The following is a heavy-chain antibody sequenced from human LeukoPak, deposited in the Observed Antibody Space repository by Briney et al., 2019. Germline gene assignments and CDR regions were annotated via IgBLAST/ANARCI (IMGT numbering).Heavy chain of an antibody. CDR3: ARGVHYYYGMDV. CDR2: INPNSGGT. V-gene: IGHV1-2*02. J-gene: IGHJ6*02. Sequence: ASVKVSCKASGYTFTGYFMHWVRQAPGQGLEWMGWINPNSGGTSYLQNFQGRVTMTRDTSISTAYMELSRLRSDDTAVYYCARGVHYYYGMDVWGQGTTVTVSS. D-gene: IGHD3-10*01. CDR1: GYTFTGYF.